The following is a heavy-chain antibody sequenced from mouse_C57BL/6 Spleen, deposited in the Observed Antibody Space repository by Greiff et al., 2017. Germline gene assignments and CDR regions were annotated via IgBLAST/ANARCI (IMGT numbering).Heavy chain of an antibody. D-gene: IGHD3-1*01. CDR1: GYTFTDYY. CDR3: ATGGYYYGRDY. J-gene: IGHJ4*01. V-gene: IGHV1-26*01. Sequence: EVQLQQSGPELVKPGASVKISCKASGYTFTDYYMNWVKQSHGKSLEWIGDINPNNGGTSYNQKFKGKATLTVDKSSSTAYMELRSLTSEDSAVYYCATGGYYYGRDYWGQGTSVTVSS. CDR2: INPNNGGT.